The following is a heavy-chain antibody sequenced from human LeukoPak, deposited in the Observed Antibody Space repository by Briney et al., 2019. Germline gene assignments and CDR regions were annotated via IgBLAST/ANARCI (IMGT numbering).Heavy chain of an antibody. Sequence: SETLSLTYTVSSGSIRTYYWSWIRQSPGKGLEWIGSIYYSGSTNYNPSLKSRVTISVDTSKNHFSLELSSVTAADTAVYYCAVNLTRHTFDIWGQGTMVTVSS. D-gene: IGHD1-1*01. CDR3: AVNLTRHTFDI. CDR2: IYYSGST. CDR1: SGSIRTYY. V-gene: IGHV4-59*08. J-gene: IGHJ3*02.